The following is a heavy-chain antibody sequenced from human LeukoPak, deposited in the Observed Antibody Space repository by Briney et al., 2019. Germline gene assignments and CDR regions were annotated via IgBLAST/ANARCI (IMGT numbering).Heavy chain of an antibody. CDR2: ISGSGGST. CDR3: ARGREWWSDFERELSFDY. Sequence: GGSLRLSCAASGFTFSSYAMSWVRQAPGKGLEWVSAISGSGGSTYYADSVKGRFTISRDNAKNSLYLQMNSLRAEDTAVYYCARGREWWSDFERELSFDYWGQGTLVTVSS. V-gene: IGHV3-23*01. D-gene: IGHD2-15*01. J-gene: IGHJ4*02. CDR1: GFTFSSYA.